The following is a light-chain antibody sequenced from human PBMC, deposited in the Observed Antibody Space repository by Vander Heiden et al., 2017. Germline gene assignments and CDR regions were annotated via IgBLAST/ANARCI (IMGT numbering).Light chain of an antibody. CDR2: GNS. V-gene: IGLV1-40*01. Sequence: VLTQPPSVSGATGQRVTISCTGSSSNIGAGYDVHWYQQLPGTAPKLLIYGNSNRPSGVPDRFSGSKSGTSASLAITGLQAEDEADYYCQSYDSSLSGWVFGGGTKLTVL. CDR3: QSYDSSLSGWV. J-gene: IGLJ3*02. CDR1: SSNIGAGYD.